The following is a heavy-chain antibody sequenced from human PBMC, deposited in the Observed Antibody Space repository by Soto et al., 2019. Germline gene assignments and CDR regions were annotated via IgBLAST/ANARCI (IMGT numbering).Heavy chain of an antibody. CDR2: INHSGST. CDR3: ARGKYYDFWSGYCTGFRRLWFDP. J-gene: IGHJ5*02. CDR1: GGSISSSSYY. D-gene: IGHD3-3*01. V-gene: IGHV4-39*07. Sequence: SETLSLTCTVSGGSISSSSYYWGWIRQPPGKGLEWIGSINHSGSTNYNPSLKSRVTISVDTSKNQFSLKLSSVTAADTAVYYCARGKYYDFWSGYCTGFRRLWFDPWGQGTLVTVSS.